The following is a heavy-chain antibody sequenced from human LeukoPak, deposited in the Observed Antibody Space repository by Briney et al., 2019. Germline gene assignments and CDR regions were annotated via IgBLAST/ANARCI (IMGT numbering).Heavy chain of an antibody. CDR2: IYYSGST. J-gene: IGHJ6*03. CDR3: ASSGIAAPRAGPMDV. D-gene: IGHD6-13*01. V-gene: IGHV4-39*07. Sequence: SETLSLTCTVSGGSISSSSYYWGWIRQPPGKGLEWIGSIYYSGSTYYNPSLKSRVTISVDTSKNQFSLKLSSVTAADTAVYYCASSGIAAPRAGPMDVWGKGTTVTVSS. CDR1: GGSISSSSYY.